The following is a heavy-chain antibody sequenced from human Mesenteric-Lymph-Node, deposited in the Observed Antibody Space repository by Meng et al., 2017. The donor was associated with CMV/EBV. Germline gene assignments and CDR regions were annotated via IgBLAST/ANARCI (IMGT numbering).Heavy chain of an antibody. J-gene: IGHJ6*02. CDR3: ASYYYYGLDD. Sequence: GGSLRLSCAASGFTFSSYSMNWVRQAPGKGLEWVSSISSSSSYIYYADSVKGRFTISRDNSKNTLYLQMNSLRVEDTAVYYCASYYYYGLDDWGQGTTVTVSS. CDR1: GFTFSSYS. CDR2: ISSSSSYI. V-gene: IGHV3-21*01.